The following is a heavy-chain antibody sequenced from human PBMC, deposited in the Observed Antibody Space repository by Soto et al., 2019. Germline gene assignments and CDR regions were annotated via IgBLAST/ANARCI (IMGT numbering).Heavy chain of an antibody. V-gene: IGHV4-30-2*02. CDR2: IYHSGST. CDR3: ALARSGYWPFDY. Sequence: SETLSLTCAVSGGSISSGGYSWSWIRQPPGKGLEWIGYIYHSGSTDYNPSLKSRVTISVDTSKNQFSLKLSSVTAADTAMYYCALARSGYWPFDYWGQGTSVTVSS. D-gene: IGHD3-3*01. J-gene: IGHJ4*02. CDR1: GGSISSGGYS.